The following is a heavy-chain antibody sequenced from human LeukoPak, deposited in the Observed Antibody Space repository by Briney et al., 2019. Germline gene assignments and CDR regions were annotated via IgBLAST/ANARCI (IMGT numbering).Heavy chain of an antibody. CDR2: INPSGGST. Sequence: ASVKVSCKASGYTFSTYYMHWVRQAPGQGLEWMGIINPSGGSTSYAQKFQGRVTMTRDTSTSTVYMELSSLRSEDTAVYYCARDLSSSCYLHYWGQGTLVTVSS. J-gene: IGHJ4*02. D-gene: IGHD2-2*01. V-gene: IGHV1-46*01. CDR1: GYTFSTYY. CDR3: ARDLSSSCYLHY.